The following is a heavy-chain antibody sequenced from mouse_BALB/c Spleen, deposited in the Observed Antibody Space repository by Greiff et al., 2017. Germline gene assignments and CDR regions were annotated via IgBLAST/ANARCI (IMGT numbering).Heavy chain of an antibody. CDR2: IWAGGST. CDR1: GFSLTSYG. J-gene: IGHJ3*01. CDR3: ARERGWSQGTGTFAY. V-gene: IGHV2-9*02. Sequence: QVQLKESGPGLVAPSQSLSITCTVSGFSLTSYGVHWVRQPPGKGLEWLGVIWAGGSTNYNSALMSRLSISKDNSKSQVFLKMNSLQTDDTAMYYCARERGWSQGTGTFAYWGQGTLVTVSA. D-gene: IGHD4-1*01.